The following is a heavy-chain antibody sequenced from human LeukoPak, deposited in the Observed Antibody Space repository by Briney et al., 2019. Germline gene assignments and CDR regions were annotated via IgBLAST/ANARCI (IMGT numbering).Heavy chain of an antibody. CDR2: INDGAKYI. CDR3: ARGAYVAAARGNWFDP. D-gene: IGHD2-15*01. V-gene: IGHV3-21*06. J-gene: IGHJ5*02. CDR1: GFTFSSYW. Sequence: TGGSLRLSCAASGFTFSSYWMSWVRQAPGKGLEWVSYINDGAKYIYYGESVKGRFTISRDNAKNSLYLQLTSLGVDDTAIYYCARGAYVAAARGNWFDPWGQGTLVTVSS.